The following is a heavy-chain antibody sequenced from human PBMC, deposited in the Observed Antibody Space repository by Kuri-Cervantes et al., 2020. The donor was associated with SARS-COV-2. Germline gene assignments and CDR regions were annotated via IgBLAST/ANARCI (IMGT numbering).Heavy chain of an antibody. V-gene: IGHV3-21*05. D-gene: IGHD6-6*01. Sequence: GESLKISCAASGFTFSDYSMNWVRQAPGKGLEWVSFISSSSNYIYYADSLKGRFTISRDNAKNSLYLQMNSPRAEDTAVYHCARDGSRYSTSSFNYYYYMDVWGKGTTVTVSS. J-gene: IGHJ6*03. CDR2: ISSSSNYI. CDR1: GFTFSDYS. CDR3: ARDGSRYSTSSFNYYYYMDV.